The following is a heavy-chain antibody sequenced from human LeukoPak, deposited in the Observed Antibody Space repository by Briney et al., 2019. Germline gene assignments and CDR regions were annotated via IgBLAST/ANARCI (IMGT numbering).Heavy chain of an antibody. CDR1: GFTFSSFW. D-gene: IGHD3-22*01. CDR3: AREGTYYYDSSGYMIDY. J-gene: IGHJ4*02. Sequence: GGSLRLSCAASGFTFSSFWMRWVRQAPGKGLEWVSSISSSSSYIYYADSVKGRFTISRDNAKNSLYLQMNSLRAEDTAVYYCAREGTYYYDSSGYMIDYWGQGTLVTVSS. CDR2: ISSSSSYI. V-gene: IGHV3-21*01.